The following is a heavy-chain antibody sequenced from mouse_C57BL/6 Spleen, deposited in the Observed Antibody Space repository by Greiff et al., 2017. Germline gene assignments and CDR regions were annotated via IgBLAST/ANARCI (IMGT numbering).Heavy chain of an antibody. J-gene: IGHJ3*01. CDR2: IYPGDGDT. Sequence: QVQLQQSGPELVKPGASVKISCKASGYAFSSSWMNWVKQRPGKGLEWIGRIYPGDGDTNYNGKFKGKATLTADKSSSTAYMQLSSLTSEDSAVYFCADYSNSFAYWGQGTLVTVSA. D-gene: IGHD2-5*01. CDR1: GYAFSSSW. V-gene: IGHV1-82*01. CDR3: ADYSNSFAY.